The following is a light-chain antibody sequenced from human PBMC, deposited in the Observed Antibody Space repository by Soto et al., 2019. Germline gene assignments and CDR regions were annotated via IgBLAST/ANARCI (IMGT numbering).Light chain of an antibody. CDR3: QQYYSYPPT. J-gene: IGKJ4*01. V-gene: IGKV1-8*01. Sequence: IQMTQSPSSLSASVGYRVTITCRASQGISSYLAWYQQKPGKAPKLLIYAASTLQSGVPSRFSGSGSGTDFTLTISCLQSEDFATYYCQQYYSYPPTFGGGTKVDIK. CDR1: QGISSY. CDR2: AAS.